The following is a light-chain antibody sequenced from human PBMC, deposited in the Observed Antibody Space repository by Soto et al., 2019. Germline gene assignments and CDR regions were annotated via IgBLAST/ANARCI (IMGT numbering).Light chain of an antibody. CDR2: GAS. CDR1: QIVSSN. V-gene: IGKV3-15*01. CDR3: QQYNNWPPSWG. Sequence: ILLTQSPATLSLSPGERSTLSCRAVQIVSSNLAWYQQKPGQAPRLLIYGASTRATGIPARFSGSGSGTEFTLTISSLQSEDFAVYYCQQYNNWPPSWGFGQGTKVDIK. J-gene: IGKJ1*01.